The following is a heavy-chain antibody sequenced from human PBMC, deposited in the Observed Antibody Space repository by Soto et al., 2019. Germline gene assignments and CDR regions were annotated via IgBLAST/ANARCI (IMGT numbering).Heavy chain of an antibody. D-gene: IGHD2-21*02. V-gene: IGHV2-5*02. Sequence: QITLKESGPTLVKPTQTLTLTCTFPGFSFSSIGEGVGWIRQPPGKALEWLALIYWDHDKRYSPSLKSRLTITNDTSKNQVVLTLTNMDPVDTATYYCVQSRCGGDCLQSYSSHTCSGLDVWGQGTTVTVSS. CDR3: VQSRCGGDCLQSYSSHTCSGLDV. CDR1: GFSFSSIGEG. CDR2: IYWDHDK. J-gene: IGHJ6*02.